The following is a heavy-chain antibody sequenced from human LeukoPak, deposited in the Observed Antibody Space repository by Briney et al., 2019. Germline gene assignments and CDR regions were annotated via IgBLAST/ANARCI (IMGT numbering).Heavy chain of an antibody. V-gene: IGHV3-7*01. J-gene: IGHJ4*02. CDR2: IKQDGSEK. Sequence: GSLRLSCAASGFTFSSHLMSWVRQAPGKGLEWVANIKQDGSEKYYVDSVKGRFTISRDNAKNSLYLQMNSLGAEDTAVYYCARDGAERPHLYWGQGTLVTVSS. D-gene: IGHD6-25*01. CDR1: GFTFSSHL. CDR3: ARDGAERPHLY.